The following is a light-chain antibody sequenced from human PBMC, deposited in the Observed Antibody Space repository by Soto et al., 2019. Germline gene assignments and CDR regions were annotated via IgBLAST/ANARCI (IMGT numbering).Light chain of an antibody. CDR1: QSISSW. Sequence: DIQMTQSPSTLSASVGDRVTITCRASQSISSWLAWYQQKPGKAPKFLIYKPSSLESGVPSRFSRSGSGTEFTLTISSLQPDDFATYYCQQYNSYWTFGQGTKVEIK. CDR3: QQYNSYWT. J-gene: IGKJ1*01. CDR2: KPS. V-gene: IGKV1-5*03.